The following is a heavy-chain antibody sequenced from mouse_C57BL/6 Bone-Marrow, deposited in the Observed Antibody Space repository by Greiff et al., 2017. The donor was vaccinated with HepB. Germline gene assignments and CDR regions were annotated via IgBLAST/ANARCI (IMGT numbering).Heavy chain of an antibody. CDR1: GFTFSDYY. CDR3: ERQGYYEGMDY. J-gene: IGHJ4*01. Sequence: EVKLMESGGGLVQPGGSLKLSCAASGFTFSDYYMYWVRQTPEKRLEWVAYISNGGGSTYYPDTVKGRFTISRDNAKNTLYLQMSRLKSEDTAMYYCERQGYYEGMDYWGQGTSVTVSS. D-gene: IGHD2-3*01. CDR2: ISNGGGST. V-gene: IGHV5-12*01.